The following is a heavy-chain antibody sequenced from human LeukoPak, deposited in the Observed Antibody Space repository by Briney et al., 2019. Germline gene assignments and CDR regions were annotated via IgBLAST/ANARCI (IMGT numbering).Heavy chain of an antibody. CDR1: GFTLITYA. J-gene: IGHJ4*02. V-gene: IGHV3-23*01. CDR2: ISGSDDST. CDR3: AKSFSIVPHWFDY. D-gene: IGHD2/OR15-2a*01. Sequence: GGSLRLSCAASGFTLITYAMSWVRQAPGKRLEWVSVISGSDDSTYYADSVKDRFTISRDNSKNTLYLQMNSLRAEDTAVYYCAKSFSIVPHWFDYWGQGTLVTVSS.